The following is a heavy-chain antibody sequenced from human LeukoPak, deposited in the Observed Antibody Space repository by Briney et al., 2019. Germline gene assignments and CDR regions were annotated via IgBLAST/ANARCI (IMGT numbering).Heavy chain of an antibody. CDR3: ARGSKLRFLEWLRSHDAFDI. CDR1: GGSMSGYH. V-gene: IGHV4-59*12. J-gene: IGHJ3*02. CDR2: IYNSGST. Sequence: SETLSLTCTVPGGSMSGYHWSWIRQPPGKGLEWIGYIYNSGSTNYNPSLKSRVTISVDTSKNQFSLKLSSVTAADTAVYYCARGSKLRFLEWLRSHDAFDIWGQGTMVTVSS. D-gene: IGHD3-3*01.